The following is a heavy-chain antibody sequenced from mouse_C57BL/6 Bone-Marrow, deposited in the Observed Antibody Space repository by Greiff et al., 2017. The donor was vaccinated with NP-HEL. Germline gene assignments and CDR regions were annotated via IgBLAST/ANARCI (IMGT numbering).Heavy chain of an antibody. CDR2: INPNNGGT. Sequence: VQLQQSGPELVKPGASVKIPCKASGYTFTDYYMDWVKQSHGKSLEWIGDINPNNGGTNYNQKFKGKATLTVDKSSSTAYMELRSLTSEDTAVYYCARFYYAMDYWGQGTSVTVSS. J-gene: IGHJ4*01. V-gene: IGHV1-18*01. CDR1: GYTFTDYY. CDR3: ARFYYAMDY.